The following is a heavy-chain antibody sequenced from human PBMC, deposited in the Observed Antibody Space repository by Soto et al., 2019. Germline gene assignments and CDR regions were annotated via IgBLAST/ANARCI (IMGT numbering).Heavy chain of an antibody. CDR1: GFTFSIYA. Sequence: GGSLRLSCAASGFTFSIYAMSWFRQAPGKGLEWVSAISGSGGSTYYADSVKGRFTISRGNSKNTLYLQMNSLRAEDTAVYYCGKNCIVGAPGGFAPWAEAPLVTVSS. CDR2: ISGSGGST. D-gene: IGHD1-26*01. CDR3: GKNCIVGAPGGFAP. J-gene: IGHJ5*02. V-gene: IGHV3-23*01.